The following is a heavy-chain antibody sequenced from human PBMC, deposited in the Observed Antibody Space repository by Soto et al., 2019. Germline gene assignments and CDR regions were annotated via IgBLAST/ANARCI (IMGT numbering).Heavy chain of an antibody. CDR2: ISYDGSNK. D-gene: IGHD6-13*01. CDR3: AKETTTAAAGRYYYYGMDV. V-gene: IGHV3-30*18. J-gene: IGHJ6*02. CDR1: GFTFSSYG. Sequence: QVQLVESGGGVVQPGRSLRLSCAASGFTFSSYGMHWVRQAPGKGLEWVAVISYDGSNKYYADSVKGRFTISRDNSKNTLYLQINSLRAEDTAVYYCAKETTTAAAGRYYYYGMDVWGQGTTVTVSS.